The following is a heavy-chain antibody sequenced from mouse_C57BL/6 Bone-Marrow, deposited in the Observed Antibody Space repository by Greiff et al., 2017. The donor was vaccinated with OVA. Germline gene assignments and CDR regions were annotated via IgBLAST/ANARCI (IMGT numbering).Heavy chain of an antibody. CDR1: GFSLTSYG. CDR2: IWRGGST. Sequence: QVQLKESGPGLVQPSQSLSITCTVSGFSLTSYGVHWVRQSPGKGLEWLGVIWRGGSTDYNAAFMSRLSITKDNSKSQVFFKMNSLQADDTAIYYCAKKGSYYYGSSYYAMDYWGQGTSVTVSS. CDR3: AKKGSYYYGSSYYAMDY. V-gene: IGHV2-5*01. J-gene: IGHJ4*01. D-gene: IGHD1-1*01.